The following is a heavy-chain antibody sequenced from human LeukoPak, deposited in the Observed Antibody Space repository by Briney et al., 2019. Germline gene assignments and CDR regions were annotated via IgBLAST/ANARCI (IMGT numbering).Heavy chain of an antibody. CDR2: ISKSGTYI. CDR1: GFTFRDYT. D-gene: IGHD2-15*01. V-gene: IGHV3-21*01. CDR3: ARDPASGGFDS. J-gene: IGHJ4*02. Sequence: GGSLRLSCAASGFTFRDYTMNWVRQAPGKGLEWVSAISKSGTYIKYADSVKGRFTVSRDNAKNSLFLQMNSLRDEDTAVYYCARDPASGGFDSWGQGILVTVSS.